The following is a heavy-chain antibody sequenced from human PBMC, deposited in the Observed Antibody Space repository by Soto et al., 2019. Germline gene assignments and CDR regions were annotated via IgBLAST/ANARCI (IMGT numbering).Heavy chain of an antibody. Sequence: GGSLRLSCAALGLTISGKKYMSWVRQAPGRGLEWVSGLYGVDGTYYADSVKGRFTISRDSSKTIVFLQMNSLGPDDTAVYYGATWLQREHAYDIWGLGTTVSVSS. D-gene: IGHD1-1*01. V-gene: IGHV3-53*01. CDR1: GLTISGKKY. CDR2: LYGVDGT. CDR3: ATWLQREHAYDI. J-gene: IGHJ3*02.